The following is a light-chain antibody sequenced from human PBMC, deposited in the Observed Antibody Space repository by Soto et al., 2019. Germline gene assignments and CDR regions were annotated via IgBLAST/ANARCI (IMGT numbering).Light chain of an antibody. Sequence: DIQMTQSPSSLSASVGDRVTITCRASQSIRSYLNWYQQKPGKAPKLLIYAASSLQSGVPSRFSGSGSGTDFTLTISSLQPEDFATYYCQQSYSTPWTFGQWTKVEIK. CDR3: QQSYSTPWT. CDR2: AAS. J-gene: IGKJ1*01. V-gene: IGKV1-39*01. CDR1: QSIRSY.